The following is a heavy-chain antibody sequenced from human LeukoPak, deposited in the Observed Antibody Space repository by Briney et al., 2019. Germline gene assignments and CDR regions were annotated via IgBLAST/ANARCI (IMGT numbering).Heavy chain of an antibody. J-gene: IGHJ4*02. V-gene: IGHV3-9*01. CDR3: AKAPITMIVVDEPYYFDY. D-gene: IGHD3-22*01. CDR1: GFTFDDYA. Sequence: PGGSLRLSCAASGFTFDDYAMHWVRQAPGKGLEWVSGISWNSGSIGYADSVKGRFTISRDNAKNSLYLQMNSLRAEDTALYYCAKAPITMIVVDEPYYFDYWGQGTLVTVSS. CDR2: ISWNSGSI.